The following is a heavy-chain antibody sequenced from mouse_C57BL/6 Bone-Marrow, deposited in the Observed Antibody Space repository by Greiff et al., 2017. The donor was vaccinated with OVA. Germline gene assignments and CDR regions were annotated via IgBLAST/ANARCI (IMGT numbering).Heavy chain of an antibody. Sequence: DVHLVESGGGLVKPGGSLKLSCAASGFTFSSYAMSWVRQTPEKRLEWVATISDGGSYTYYPDNVKGRFTISRDNAKNNLYLQMSHLKSEDTAMYYCARRGDLFAYWGQGTLVTVSA. CDR3: ARRGDLFAY. CDR1: GFTFSSYA. CDR2: ISDGGSYT. J-gene: IGHJ3*01. D-gene: IGHD3-3*01. V-gene: IGHV5-4*01.